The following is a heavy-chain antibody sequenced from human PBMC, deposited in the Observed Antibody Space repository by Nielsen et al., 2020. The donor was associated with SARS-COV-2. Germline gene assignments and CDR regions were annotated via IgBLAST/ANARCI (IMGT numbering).Heavy chain of an antibody. CDR1: GYVFTSYW. D-gene: IGHD5-24*01. Sequence: SVKVSCKASGYVFTSYWIHWVRQAPGQGLEWLGRIIPMVGIPDYAQNFQGRLTITADKSTSTAYMDLSSLRSEDTAVYYCAGDGYNLKFIWGQGTLVTVSS. V-gene: IGHV1-69*04. J-gene: IGHJ4*02. CDR2: IIPMVGIP. CDR3: AGDGYNLKFI.